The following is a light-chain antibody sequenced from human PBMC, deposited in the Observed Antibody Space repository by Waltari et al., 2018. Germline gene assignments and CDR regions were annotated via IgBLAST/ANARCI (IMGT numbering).Light chain of an antibody. CDR2: KTS. V-gene: IGKV1-5*03. CDR3: QHYNGFPWT. Sequence: DIQMTQSPSTLSASVGDSVPITCRASQSVGPWLAWYQQKPGKAPTLLIYKTSDLQSAVPSRFSGSGSGTEFTLTISSLQPDDVAVYYCQHYNGFPWTFGQGTKVDIK. J-gene: IGKJ1*01. CDR1: QSVGPW.